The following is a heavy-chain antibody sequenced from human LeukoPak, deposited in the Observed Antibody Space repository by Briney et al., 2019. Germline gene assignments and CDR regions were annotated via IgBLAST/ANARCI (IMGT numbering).Heavy chain of an antibody. V-gene: IGHV3-30-3*02. CDR3: AKRGSAGYYFDY. CDR1: GFTFSSYA. J-gene: IGHJ4*02. Sequence: GGSLRLSCAASGFTFSSYAMHWVRQAPGKGLEWVAVISYDGSNKYYADSVKGRFTISRDNSKNTLYLQMNSLRAEDTAVYYCAKRGSAGYYFDYWGQGTLVTVSS. D-gene: IGHD2-15*01. CDR2: ISYDGSNK.